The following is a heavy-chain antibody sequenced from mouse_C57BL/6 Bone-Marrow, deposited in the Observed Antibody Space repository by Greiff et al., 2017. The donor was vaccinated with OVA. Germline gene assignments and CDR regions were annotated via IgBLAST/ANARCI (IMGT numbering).Heavy chain of an antibody. CDR1: GYTFTSYW. V-gene: IGHV1-5*01. Sequence: VQLQQSGTVLARPGASVKMSCKTSGYTFTSYWMHWVKQRPGQGLEWIGAIYPGNSDTSYNQKFKGQAKLTAVTSASTAYMELSSLTNEDSAVYYCTPISEAWFAYWGQGTLVTVSA. D-gene: IGHD6-5*01. CDR3: TPISEAWFAY. J-gene: IGHJ3*01. CDR2: IYPGNSDT.